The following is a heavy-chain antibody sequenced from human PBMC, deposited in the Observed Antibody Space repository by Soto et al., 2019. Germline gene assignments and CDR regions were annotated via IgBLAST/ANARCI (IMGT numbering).Heavy chain of an antibody. D-gene: IGHD2-2*01. CDR3: ARVRWPDIVVVPAASPPHI. V-gene: IGHV3-48*02. CDR2: ISSSSSTI. Sequence: GGSLRLSCAASGFTFSSYSMNWVRQAPGKGLEWVSYISSSSSTIYYADSVKGRFTISRDNAKNSLYLQMNSLRDEDTAVYYCARVRWPDIVVVPAASPPHIWGQGTMVTVSS. J-gene: IGHJ3*02. CDR1: GFTFSSYS.